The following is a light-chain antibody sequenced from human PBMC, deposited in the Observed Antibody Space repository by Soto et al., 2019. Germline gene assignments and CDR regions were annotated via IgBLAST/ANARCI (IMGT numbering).Light chain of an antibody. CDR2: TAS. Sequence: IQMTQSPSSLSASVGDTVIITCRASQTISVYLNWYQQIAGKAPKLLIYTASDLQAEVPSRFSGSGSGTDFTLTISSLQAEDFATYYCLQDHDYQWTFGQGTKLEIK. CDR1: QTISVY. CDR3: LQDHDYQWT. J-gene: IGKJ2*02. V-gene: IGKV1-6*01.